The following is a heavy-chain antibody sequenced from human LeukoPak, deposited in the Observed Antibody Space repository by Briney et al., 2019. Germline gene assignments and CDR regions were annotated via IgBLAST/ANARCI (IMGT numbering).Heavy chain of an antibody. J-gene: IGHJ4*02. V-gene: IGHV3-30-3*01. CDR1: GFTFSSYA. CDR2: ISYDGSNK. Sequence: PGRSLRLSCAASGFTFSSYAMHWVRQAPGKGLEWVAVISYDGSNKYYADSVKGRFTISRDNSKNTLYLQMNSLRTEDTAVYYCARDPMVRGVIITSFDLWGQGTLVTVSS. CDR3: ARDPMVRGVIITSFDL. D-gene: IGHD3-10*01.